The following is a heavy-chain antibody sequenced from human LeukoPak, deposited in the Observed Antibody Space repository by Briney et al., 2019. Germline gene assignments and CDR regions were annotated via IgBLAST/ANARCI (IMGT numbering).Heavy chain of an antibody. CDR2: INPYSGDT. J-gene: IGHJ3*02. CDR3: AGFYPGATNTFDI. V-gene: IGHV1-2*02. CDR1: GYTFTGYG. Sequence: GASVKVSCKASGYTFTGYGINWVRQPPGQGLEWVGWINPYSGDTNYAQKFQGRVTMTRDTSISTAYMELSRLRSDDTAVYYCAGFYPGATNTFDIWGQGTMVTVSS. D-gene: IGHD1-26*01.